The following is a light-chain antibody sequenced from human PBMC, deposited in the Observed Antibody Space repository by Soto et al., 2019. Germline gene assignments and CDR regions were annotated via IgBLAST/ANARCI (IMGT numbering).Light chain of an antibody. J-gene: IGLJ1*01. CDR3: SSYTGSSTLYV. CDR2: EVS. V-gene: IGLV2-14*01. Sequence: QSALTQPASVSGSPGQSITISCTGTSSDVGGYNSVSWYQQHPGKAPKLMIYEVSDRPSGVSNRFSASKSGNTASLTISGLQADDEADYYCSSYTGSSTLYVFGTGTKLTVL. CDR1: SSDVGGYNS.